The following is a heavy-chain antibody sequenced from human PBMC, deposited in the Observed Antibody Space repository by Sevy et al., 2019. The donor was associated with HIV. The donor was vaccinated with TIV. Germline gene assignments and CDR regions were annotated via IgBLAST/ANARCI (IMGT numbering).Heavy chain of an antibody. CDR1: GFNFSNYA. J-gene: IGHJ5*02. CDR3: ARESREFRFDP. CDR2: IWYDGSNK. V-gene: IGHV3-33*01. Sequence: GGSLRLSCAASGFNFSNYAMHWVRQAPGKGLEWVALIWYDGSNKNYADSNSMKGRFTISRDNSKNTLYLQMNSLGAEDTAVYYCARESREFRFDPWGQGTLVTVSS.